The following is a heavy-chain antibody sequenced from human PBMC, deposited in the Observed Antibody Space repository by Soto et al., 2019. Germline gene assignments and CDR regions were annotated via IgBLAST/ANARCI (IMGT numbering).Heavy chain of an antibody. Sequence: SETLSLTCTVSGGSISTYFWSWIRQPPGKGLEWIGYIHYSGSTNYNPSLKSRVTISVDTSKNQFSLKLSSVTAADTAVYYCARVRGANSYGPNLPFDPWGQGTLVTVSS. J-gene: IGHJ5*02. CDR1: GGSISTYF. V-gene: IGHV4-59*01. D-gene: IGHD5-18*01. CDR2: IHYSGST. CDR3: ARVRGANSYGPNLPFDP.